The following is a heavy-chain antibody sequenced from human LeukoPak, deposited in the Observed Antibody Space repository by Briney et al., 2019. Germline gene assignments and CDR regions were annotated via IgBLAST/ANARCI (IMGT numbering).Heavy chain of an antibody. Sequence: PGESLKISCNGSGYXFTSYWICWVRQMPGKGLEYMGIIHPGDSDTRYSPSFQGQVTISVDRSSSTAYIQWSRLKASDTAMYYCATHPGGLQSGFDNWGQGTLVTDSS. CDR3: ATHPGGLQSGFDN. CDR1: GYXFTSYW. D-gene: IGHD5-24*01. J-gene: IGHJ4*02. V-gene: IGHV5-51*01. CDR2: IHPGDSDT.